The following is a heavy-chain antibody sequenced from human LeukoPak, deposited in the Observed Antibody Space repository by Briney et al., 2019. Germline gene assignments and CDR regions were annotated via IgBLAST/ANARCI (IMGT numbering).Heavy chain of an antibody. Sequence: ASVKVSCKASGYTFTSYGISWVRQAPGQGLEWMGWISAYNGNTNYAQKLQGRVTMTTDTSTSTAYMELRSLRSDDTAVYYCARGPYSRYYYGSSGYYLEFDYWGQGTLVTVSS. V-gene: IGHV1-18*01. CDR3: ARGPYSRYYYGSSGYYLEFDY. J-gene: IGHJ4*02. CDR1: GYTFTSYG. CDR2: ISAYNGNT. D-gene: IGHD3-22*01.